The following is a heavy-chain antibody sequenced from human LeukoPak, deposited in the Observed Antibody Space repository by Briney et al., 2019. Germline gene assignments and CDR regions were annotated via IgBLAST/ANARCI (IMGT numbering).Heavy chain of an antibody. J-gene: IGHJ3*02. D-gene: IGHD3-9*01. CDR1: GGSISSHY. CDR3: GGLHFGSPWGQYLDWFLVGDAFDI. CDR2: INYSGST. Sequence: SESLSLTCTVSGGSISSHYRSWIRQPPGKGLEWIGYINYSGSTTYNPSPKRRVTISADTSTNHLSLQLRTVTAADTAVYYCGGLHFGSPWGQYLDWFLVGDAFDIWGQGTMVTVSS. V-gene: IGHV4-59*08.